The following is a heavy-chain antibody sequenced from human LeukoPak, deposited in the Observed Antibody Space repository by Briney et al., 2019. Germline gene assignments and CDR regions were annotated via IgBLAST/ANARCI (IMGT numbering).Heavy chain of an antibody. V-gene: IGHV4-59*01. CDR3: ARVGYGDYFDY. D-gene: IGHD4-17*01. CDR2: IYYSGST. Sequence: SETLSLTCTLSGDSISTYYWSWIRQPPGKGLEWIGYIYYSGSTNYNPSLKSRVTISVGTSKNQFSLKLSSVTAADTAVYYCARVGYGDYFDYWGQGTLVTVSS. CDR1: GDSISTYY. J-gene: IGHJ4*02.